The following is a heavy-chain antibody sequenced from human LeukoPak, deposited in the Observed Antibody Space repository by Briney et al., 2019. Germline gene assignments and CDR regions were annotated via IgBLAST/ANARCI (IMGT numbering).Heavy chain of an antibody. CDR2: IAISGTYI. V-gene: IGHV3-21*01. CDR3: ARDLSATARAYDY. D-gene: IGHD1-26*01. Sequence: GGSLRLSCAASGFILSDYNMNWVRQAPGKGLEWVSSIAISGTYITYADSMKGRFTISRDNAKNSLYLQMNSLRAEDTAVYYCARDLSATARAYDYWGQGTLVTVSS. CDR1: GFILSDYN. J-gene: IGHJ4*02.